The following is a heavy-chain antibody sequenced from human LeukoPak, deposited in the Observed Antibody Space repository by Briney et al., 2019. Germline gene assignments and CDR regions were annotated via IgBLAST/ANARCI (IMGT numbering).Heavy chain of an antibody. CDR3: ARDSQDCGGDCTSDY. V-gene: IGHV1-2*02. CDR2: INPSSGGT. Sequence: APVKVSCKASGYTFTGYFMHWVRQTPGQGLEWMGWINPSSGGTNYAQNFQGRVTMTRDTSISTAYMELSSLRSDDTAVYYCARDSQDCGGDCTSDYWGQGTLVTVSS. D-gene: IGHD2-21*02. J-gene: IGHJ4*02. CDR1: GYTFTGYF.